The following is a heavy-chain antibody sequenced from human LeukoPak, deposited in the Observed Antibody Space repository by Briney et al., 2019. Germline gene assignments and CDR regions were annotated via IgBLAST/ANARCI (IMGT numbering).Heavy chain of an antibody. Sequence: GESLRLSCAASGFTFSSYEMNWVRQAPGKGLEWVAFIRYDGSNKYYADSVKGRFTISRDNSKNTLYLPMNSLRAEDTAVYYCAKDYGYDSSGFPAWGQGTMVTVSS. J-gene: IGHJ3*01. D-gene: IGHD3-22*01. CDR2: IRYDGSNK. CDR1: GFTFSSYE. CDR3: AKDYGYDSSGFPA. V-gene: IGHV3-30*02.